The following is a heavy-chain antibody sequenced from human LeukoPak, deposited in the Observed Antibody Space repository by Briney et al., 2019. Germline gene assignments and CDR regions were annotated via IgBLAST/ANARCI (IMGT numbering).Heavy chain of an antibody. V-gene: IGHV3-13*01. Sequence: GGSLRLSCAASGFTFSSYDMHWVRQATGKGLEWVSAIGTAGDTYYPGSVKGRFTISRENAKNSLYLQMNSLRAGDAAVYYCARETNYYGMDVWGQGTTVTVSS. J-gene: IGHJ6*02. CDR1: GFTFSSYD. CDR3: ARETNYYGMDV. CDR2: IGTAGDT.